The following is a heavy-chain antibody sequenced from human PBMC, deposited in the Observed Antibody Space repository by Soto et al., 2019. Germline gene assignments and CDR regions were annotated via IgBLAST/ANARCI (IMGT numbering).Heavy chain of an antibody. D-gene: IGHD1-26*01. Sequence: SETLSLTCTVSGDSLNSGDYYWSWIRQPPGKGLEWIGYIYYSGSTNYNPSLKSRVTISVDTSKNQFSLKLSSVTAADTAVYYCARRYGGNLDYWGQGTLVTVSS. CDR3: ARRYGGNLDY. CDR2: IYYSGST. CDR1: GDSLNSGDYY. V-gene: IGHV4-61*08. J-gene: IGHJ4*02.